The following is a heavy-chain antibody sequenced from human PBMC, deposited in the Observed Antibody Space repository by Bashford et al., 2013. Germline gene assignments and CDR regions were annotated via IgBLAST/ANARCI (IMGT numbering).Heavy chain of an antibody. V-gene: IGHV4-59*01. CDR1: GGSMNNYY. D-gene: IGHD3-9*01. CDR2: IYYSGGT. J-gene: IGHJ6*04. Sequence: SSETLSLTCTVFGGSMNNYYWTWIRQPPGKGLEWIGYIYYSGGTNYSPSLKSRVTISVATSKYQFSLRLSSVTSADTAVYYCARGDIPDVWGTGTTVTVSS. CDR3: ARGDIPDV.